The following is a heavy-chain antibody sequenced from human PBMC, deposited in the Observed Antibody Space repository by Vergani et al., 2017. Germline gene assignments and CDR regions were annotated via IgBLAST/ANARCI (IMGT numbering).Heavy chain of an antibody. V-gene: IGHV1-18*01. CDR1: GYTFTSYG. Sequence: QVQLVQSGAEVKKPGASVKVSCKASGYTFTSYGISWVRQAPGQGREWMGWISAYNGNTNYAQKLQGRVTMTTDTSTSTAYMELRSLRSDETAVYYCARDLPGGQWLVKGAFDSGGQGRMVTVYS. J-gene: IGHJ3*02. CDR3: ARDLPGGQWLVKGAFDS. CDR2: ISAYNGNT. D-gene: IGHD6-19*01.